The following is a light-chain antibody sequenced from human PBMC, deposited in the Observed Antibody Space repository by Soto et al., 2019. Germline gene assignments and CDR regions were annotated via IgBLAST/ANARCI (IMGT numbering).Light chain of an antibody. CDR1: QSLVTADGHTF. Sequence: DVVLTQPPLSSPVSLGQPASISCRSSQSLVTADGHTFLSWLQQRPGQPPRVLIYKVSNRVSGVPDKVSGSGAGTDFTLKISRVEAEYVGIYYCLQLTHVPYTFGQGTNLEIK. V-gene: IGKV2-24*01. CDR2: KVS. CDR3: LQLTHVPYT. J-gene: IGKJ2*01.